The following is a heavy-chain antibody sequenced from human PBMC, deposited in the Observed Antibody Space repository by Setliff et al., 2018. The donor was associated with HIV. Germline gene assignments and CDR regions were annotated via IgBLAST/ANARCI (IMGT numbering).Heavy chain of an antibody. V-gene: IGHV4-39*07. J-gene: IGHJ5*02. D-gene: IGHD3-10*01. CDR2: SYYRGRT. Sequence: SETLSLTCTVSGGSISSSSYFWGWIRQPPGKGLEWIGSSYYRGRTYYNPSLKSRVTISVDTSKNQFSLKLSSVTAADTAVYYCARYYGSGTYHRWFDPWGQGPPVTVSS. CDR1: GGSISSSSYF. CDR3: ARYYGSGTYHRWFDP.